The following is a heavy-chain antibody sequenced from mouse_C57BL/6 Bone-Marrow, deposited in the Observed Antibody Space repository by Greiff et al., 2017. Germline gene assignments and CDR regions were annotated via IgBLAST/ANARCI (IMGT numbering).Heavy chain of an antibody. CDR1: GYTFTDYE. CDR2: IDPETGGT. CDR3: TRGGYLYALDY. J-gene: IGHJ4*01. Sequence: QVQLQQSGAELVRPGASVTLSCKASGYTFTDYEMPWVKQTPGHGLEWIGAIDPETGGTAYNQKFKGKAILTADKSSSTAYMELRSLTSEDSAVYYCTRGGYLYALDYWGQGTSVTVSS. D-gene: IGHD2-2*01. V-gene: IGHV1-15*01.